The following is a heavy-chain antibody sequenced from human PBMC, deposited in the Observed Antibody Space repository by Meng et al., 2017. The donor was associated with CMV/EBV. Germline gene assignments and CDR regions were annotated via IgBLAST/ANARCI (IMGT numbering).Heavy chain of an antibody. CDR2: IRSSNSYV. CDR1: GFTCSNFS. CDR3: ARVPYYDSSGYQTFFDF. V-gene: IGHV3-21*06. J-gene: IGHJ4*02. D-gene: IGHD3-22*01. Sequence: GESLKISCAASGFTCSNFSMNWVRQAPGRGLEWVSSIRSSNSYVYYVDSVKGRFTISRDNAKNSLYLQMNSLRAEDTAVYYCARVPYYDSSGYQTFFDFWGQGTLVTVSS.